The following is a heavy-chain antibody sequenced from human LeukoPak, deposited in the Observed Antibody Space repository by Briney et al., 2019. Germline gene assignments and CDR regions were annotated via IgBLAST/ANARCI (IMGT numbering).Heavy chain of an antibody. V-gene: IGHV1-18*01. Sequence: ASVKVSCKASGYTSINYGINWVRQAPGQGLEWMGWISAYNGNTNYAQSLQGRVTMTTDTSTSTVYMEMRSLTSDDTAVYYCARDLDQYSGRFGGFGHDFWGQGTLVTVSS. CDR3: ARDLDQYSGRFGGFGHDF. J-gene: IGHJ4*02. D-gene: IGHD1-26*01. CDR1: GYTSINYG. CDR2: ISAYNGNT.